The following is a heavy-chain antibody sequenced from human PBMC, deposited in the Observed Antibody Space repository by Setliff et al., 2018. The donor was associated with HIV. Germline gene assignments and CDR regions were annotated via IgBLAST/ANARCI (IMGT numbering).Heavy chain of an antibody. Sequence: PGGSLRLSCAASGFTFRDYYMSWIRQAPGKGLEWVSYISSSGSYTNYADSVKGRFTISRDNADHSLYLQMNDLRAEDTAVYYCAKKLKYYDSSGYGSLDYWGQGTPVTVSS. V-gene: IGHV3-11*03. CDR1: GFTFRDYY. CDR3: AKKLKYYDSSGYGSLDY. CDR2: ISSSGSYT. D-gene: IGHD3-22*01. J-gene: IGHJ4*02.